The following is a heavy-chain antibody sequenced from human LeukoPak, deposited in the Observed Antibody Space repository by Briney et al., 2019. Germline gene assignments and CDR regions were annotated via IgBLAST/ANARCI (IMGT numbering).Heavy chain of an antibody. D-gene: IGHD2-2*01. V-gene: IGHV1-46*01. CDR2: INPSGDST. J-gene: IGHJ4*02. Sequence: ASVTVSYKASGYTLTNYYMHWVRQAPGQGREGMGMINPSGDSTSYAQKFQGRVPMTRHMSTSTVYMELSSLRSEDTAVYYCARYRSTSLWDGYFDYWGQGTLVTVSS. CDR1: GYTLTNYY. CDR3: ARYRSTSLWDGYFDY.